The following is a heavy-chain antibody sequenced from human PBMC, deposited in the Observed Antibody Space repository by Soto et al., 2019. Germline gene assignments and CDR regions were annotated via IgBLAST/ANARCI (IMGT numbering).Heavy chain of an antibody. J-gene: IGHJ1*01. D-gene: IGHD1-26*01. CDR3: ARRRWEA. CDR2: MNPNSGET. V-gene: IGHV1-8*01. Sequence: QAQLVQSGAEVKKHGASVKVACKDSGYPFISYDINWVRQASGQGLEWMGWMNPNSGETGSAQKSQGRVIMTRDASKSTAYLELNSRRSEDTAVSFCARRRWEAGGQGTQVTVSS. CDR1: GYPFISYD.